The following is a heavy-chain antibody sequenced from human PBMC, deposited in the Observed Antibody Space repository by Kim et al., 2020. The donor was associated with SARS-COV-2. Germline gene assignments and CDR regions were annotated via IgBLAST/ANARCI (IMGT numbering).Heavy chain of an antibody. Sequence: QGRVTITADESTSTAYMELSSLRSEDTAVYYCARAWGSGYSGYDWGGIDYWGQGTLVTVSS. CDR3: ARAWGSGYSGYDWGGIDY. J-gene: IGHJ4*02. V-gene: IGHV1-69*01. D-gene: IGHD5-12*01.